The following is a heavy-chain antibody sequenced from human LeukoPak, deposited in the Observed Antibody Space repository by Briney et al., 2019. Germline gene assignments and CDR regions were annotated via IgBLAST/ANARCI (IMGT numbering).Heavy chain of an antibody. CDR3: ARDSSSGYYYASSDY. J-gene: IGHJ4*02. D-gene: IGHD3-22*01. CDR2: ISSSSSYI. CDR1: GFTFTSYS. Sequence: PGGSLRLSCAASGFTFTSYSMSWVRQAPGKGLEWVSSISSSSSYIYYADSVKGRFTISRDNAKNSLYLQMNSLRAEDTAVYYCARDSSSGYYYASSDYWGQGTLVTVSS. V-gene: IGHV3-21*01.